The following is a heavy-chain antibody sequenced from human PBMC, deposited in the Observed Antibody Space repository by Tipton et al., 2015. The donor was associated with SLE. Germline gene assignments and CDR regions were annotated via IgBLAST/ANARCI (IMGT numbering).Heavy chain of an antibody. J-gene: IGHJ2*01. Sequence: QLVQSGAEVKKRGESLKISCKGSGYSFSTYWIGWVRQMPGKGLEWMGVIYPDDPDTRSSPSFQGHVTISADKSISTAYLQWSSLKASDTAMYYCARPVLSSSWFRYFDLWGRGTLVTVSS. CDR3: ARPVLSSSWFRYFDL. CDR2: IYPDDPDT. D-gene: IGHD6-13*01. V-gene: IGHV5-51*01. CDR1: GYSFSTYW.